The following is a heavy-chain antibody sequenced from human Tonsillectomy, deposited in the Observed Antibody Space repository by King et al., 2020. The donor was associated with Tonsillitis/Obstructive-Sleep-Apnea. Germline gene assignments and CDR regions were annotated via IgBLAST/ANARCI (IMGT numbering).Heavy chain of an antibody. D-gene: IGHD2-15*01. J-gene: IGHJ4*02. CDR2: INHSGST. V-gene: IGHV4-34*01. CDR1: GGSFSGYY. Sequence: VQLQQWGAGLLKPSETLSLTCAVSGGSFSGYYWSWIRQPPGKGLEWIGEINHSGSTNYNPSLKSRVTISVDTSKNQFSLKVSSVTAADTAVYYCASGCSGGSCFDYWGQGTLVTVSS. CDR3: ASGCSGGSCFDY.